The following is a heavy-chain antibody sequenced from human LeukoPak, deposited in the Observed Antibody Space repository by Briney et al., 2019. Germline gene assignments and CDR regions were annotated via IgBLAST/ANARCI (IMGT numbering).Heavy chain of an antibody. V-gene: IGHV4-34*01. CDR3: VRDLHYDILTGYYIRWFDP. CDR2: INHSGST. D-gene: IGHD3-9*01. CDR1: GFTFSNYN. J-gene: IGHJ5*02. Sequence: GSLRLSCAASGFTFSNYNMNWVRQPPGKGLEWIGEINHSGSTNYNPSLKSRVTISVDTSKNQFSLKLSSVTAADTAMYFCVRDLHYDILTGYYIRWFDPWGQGTLVTVSS.